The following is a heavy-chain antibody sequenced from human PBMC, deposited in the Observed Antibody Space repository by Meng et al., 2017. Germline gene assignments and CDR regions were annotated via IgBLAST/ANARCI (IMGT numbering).Heavy chain of an antibody. CDR2: ISSSSSYI. CDR1: GFTFSSYS. CDR3: ARGVWWELLLTDY. Sequence: GGSLRLSCAASGFTFSSYSMNWVRQAPGKGLEWVSSISSSSSYIYYADSVKGRFTIPRDNAKNSLYLQMNSLRAEDTAVYYCARGVWWELLLTDYWGQGTLVTVSS. V-gene: IGHV3-21*01. D-gene: IGHD1-26*01. J-gene: IGHJ4*02.